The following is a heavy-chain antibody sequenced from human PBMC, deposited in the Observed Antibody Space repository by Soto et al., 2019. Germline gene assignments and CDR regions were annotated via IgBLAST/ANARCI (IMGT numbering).Heavy chain of an antibody. CDR3: ARGIATCQIDP. D-gene: IGHD2-15*01. Sequence: QVQLVQSGAEVKKPGASVKIACKASGYTFTRYTMNWVRQAPGQRLEWMGWINSENGNTKSSQKFQDRVIITRDTSASTAYIDLSSLRSEDTAVYYCARGIATCQIDPWGKGTLVTVSS. V-gene: IGHV1-3*01. J-gene: IGHJ5*02. CDR1: GYTFTRYT. CDR2: INSENGNT.